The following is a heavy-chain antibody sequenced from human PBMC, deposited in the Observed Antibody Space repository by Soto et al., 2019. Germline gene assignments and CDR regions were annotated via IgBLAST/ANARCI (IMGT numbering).Heavy chain of an antibody. V-gene: IGHV3-15*01. CDR1: GFTFSNAW. Sequence: GGSLRLSCAASGFTFSNAWMSWVRQAPGKGLEWVGRIKSKTDGGTTDYAAPVKGRFTISRDDSKNTLYLQMNSLKTEDTAVYYCTTDPIVVVPAAIGGYYYYYMDVWGKGTTVTVSS. J-gene: IGHJ6*03. CDR3: TTDPIVVVPAAIGGYYYYYMDV. CDR2: IKSKTDGGTT. D-gene: IGHD2-2*02.